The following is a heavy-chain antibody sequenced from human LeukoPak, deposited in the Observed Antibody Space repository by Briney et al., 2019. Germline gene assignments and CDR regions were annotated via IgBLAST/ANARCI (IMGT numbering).Heavy chain of an antibody. CDR1: GYTFTSYY. CDR2: INPSGGST. Sequence: ASVKVSCKASGYTFTSYYMHWVRQAPGQGLEWMGIINPSGGSTSYAQKFRGRVTMTRDTSTSTVYMELSSLRSEDTAVYYCAREYGTLYDFWSGYYIAWGQGTLVTVSS. J-gene: IGHJ5*02. CDR3: AREYGTLYDFWSGYYIA. V-gene: IGHV1-46*01. D-gene: IGHD3-3*01.